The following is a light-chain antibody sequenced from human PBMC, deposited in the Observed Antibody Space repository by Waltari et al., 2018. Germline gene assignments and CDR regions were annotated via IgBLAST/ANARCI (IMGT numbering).Light chain of an antibody. Sequence: QSVLTQPPSVSGAPGQRVTISCTGSGSNIGAGYDGHWYQQLPRAAPKLLIYGSRTRPLGFLDRFFGSTSGTSASLAITGLQAEDEADYYCQSYDTSLSVVFGGGTKLTVL. V-gene: IGLV1-40*01. CDR2: GSR. J-gene: IGLJ3*02. CDR1: GSNIGAGYD. CDR3: QSYDTSLSVV.